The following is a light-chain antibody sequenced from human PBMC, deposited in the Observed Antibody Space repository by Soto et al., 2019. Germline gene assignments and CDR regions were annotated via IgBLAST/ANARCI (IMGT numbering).Light chain of an antibody. CDR3: DSYTSSSSYV. V-gene: IGLV2-14*01. J-gene: IGLJ1*01. CDR1: GSDVGGYRY. Sequence: QSVLTQPASVSGSPGQSIAISCTGTGSDVGGYRYVSWYQQHPGKAPKHIIYDVSNRPSGVSDRFSGSKSGNTASLTISGLQSEDEADYYCDSYTSSSSYVFGTGTKVTVL. CDR2: DVS.